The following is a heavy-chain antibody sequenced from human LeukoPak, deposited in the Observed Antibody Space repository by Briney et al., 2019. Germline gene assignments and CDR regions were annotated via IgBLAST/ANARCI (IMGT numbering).Heavy chain of an antibody. D-gene: IGHD6-13*01. CDR2: ISYDGSNK. V-gene: IGHV3-30*18. CDR3: AKVEASLAAAGHYYFDY. Sequence: GGSLRLSCAASGFTFSSYGMHWVRQAPGKGLEWVAVISYDGSNKYYADSVKGRFTISRDNSKNTLYLQMNSLRAEDTAVYYCAKVEASLAAAGHYYFDYWGQGTLVTVSS. J-gene: IGHJ4*02. CDR1: GFTFSSYG.